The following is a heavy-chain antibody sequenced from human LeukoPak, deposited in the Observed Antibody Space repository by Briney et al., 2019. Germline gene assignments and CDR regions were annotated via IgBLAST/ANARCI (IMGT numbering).Heavy chain of an antibody. D-gene: IGHD2-15*01. Sequence: ASVKVSCKASGYTFTSYGISWVRQAPGQGLEWMGWISAYNGNTNYAQKLQGRVTMTTDTSTSTAYMELRSLRSDDTAVYYCAXDYADYVGYFFFDYWGQGTLVTVSS. V-gene: IGHV1-18*01. CDR1: GYTFTSYG. CDR3: AXDYADYVGYFFFDY. J-gene: IGHJ4*02. CDR2: ISAYNGNT.